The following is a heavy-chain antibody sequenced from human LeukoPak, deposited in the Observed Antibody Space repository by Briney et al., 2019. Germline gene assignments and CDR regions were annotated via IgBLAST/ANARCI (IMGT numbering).Heavy chain of an antibody. CDR2: IKQDGSEK. V-gene: IGHV3-7*01. D-gene: IGHD5-24*01. Sequence: PSETLSLTCTVSGGSISSYYWSWIRQPPGKGLEWVANIKQDGSEKYYVDSVKGRFTISRDNAKNSLYLQMNSLRAEDTAVYYCARRRDGYNVRYCDYWGQGTLVTVSS. CDR3: ARRRDGYNVRYCDY. CDR1: GGSISSYY. J-gene: IGHJ4*02.